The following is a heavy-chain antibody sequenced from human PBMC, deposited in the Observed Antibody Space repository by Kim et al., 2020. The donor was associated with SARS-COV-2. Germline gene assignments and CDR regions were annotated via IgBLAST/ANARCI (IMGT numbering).Heavy chain of an antibody. V-gene: IGHV3-30*18. Sequence: GGSLRLSCAASGFTFSSYGMHWVRQAPGKGLEWVAVISYDGSNKYYADSVKGRFTISRDNSKNTLYLQMNSLRAEDTAVYYCAKDLFKQQLRNYYYYGMDVWGQGTTVTVSS. CDR3: AKDLFKQQLRNYYYYGMDV. CDR2: ISYDGSNK. CDR1: GFTFSSYG. D-gene: IGHD6-13*01. J-gene: IGHJ6*02.